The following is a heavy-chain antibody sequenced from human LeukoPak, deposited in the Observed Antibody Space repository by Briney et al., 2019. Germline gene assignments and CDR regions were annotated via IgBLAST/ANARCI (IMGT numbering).Heavy chain of an antibody. J-gene: IGHJ4*02. CDR1: GYTFATYG. V-gene: IGHV1-18*01. Sequence: ASVKVSCKTSGYTFATYGISWVRQAPGQGLEWMGWIRGYNTNYAQHFQGRVTMTTDTSTSTAYVELRSLRSDDTAVYYCAREVRERGTAIAGETDYWGQGTLVTVSS. D-gene: IGHD6-13*01. CDR2: IRGYNT. CDR3: AREVRERGTAIAGETDY.